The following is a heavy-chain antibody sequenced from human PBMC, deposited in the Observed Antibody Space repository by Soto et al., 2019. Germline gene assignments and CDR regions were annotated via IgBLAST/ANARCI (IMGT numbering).Heavy chain of an antibody. CDR2: ISPSDGST. CDR1: GYTFTSYE. V-gene: IGHV1-46*01. CDR3: ARDRRDGYNTFDY. J-gene: IGHJ4*02. D-gene: IGHD5-12*01. Sequence: GASVKVSCKASGYTFTSYEMYWVRQAPGQGLEWMGIISPSDGSTTYAQKFQGRVTMTRDTSTSTVYMELSSLRSEDTAVYYCARDRRDGYNTFDYWGQGTLVTV.